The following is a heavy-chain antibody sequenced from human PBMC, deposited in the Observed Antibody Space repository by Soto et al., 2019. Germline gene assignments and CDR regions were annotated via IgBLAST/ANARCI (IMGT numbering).Heavy chain of an antibody. CDR2: IYYTGNT. D-gene: IGHD5-12*01. CDR1: GGSISSYC. V-gene: IGHV4-59*01. J-gene: IGHJ3*02. Sequence: PSETLSLTCTVSGGSISSYCWSWIRQPPGKGLEYIGYIYYTGNTFYNPSLKSRVTISVDTSKNQFSLKLSSVTAADTAVYYCARVVHGGYDYADAFDIWGQGTMVT. CDR3: ARVVHGGYDYADAFDI.